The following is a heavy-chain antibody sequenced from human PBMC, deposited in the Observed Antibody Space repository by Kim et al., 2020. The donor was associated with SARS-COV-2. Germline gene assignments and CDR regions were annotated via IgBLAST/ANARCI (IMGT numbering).Heavy chain of an antibody. CDR2: VGTIADT. Sequence: VGSLRLSCAASGFTLSSYDIHWVRQGTGEGLEWISAVGTIADTFYSGSVKGRFTISRENAKNSVYLQMNSLRAVDTAVYYCARAPVGGWFRFGLDVWGQGTTVTVS. CDR1: GFTLSSYD. D-gene: IGHD6-19*01. V-gene: IGHV3-13*01. J-gene: IGHJ6*02. CDR3: ARAPVGGWFRFGLDV.